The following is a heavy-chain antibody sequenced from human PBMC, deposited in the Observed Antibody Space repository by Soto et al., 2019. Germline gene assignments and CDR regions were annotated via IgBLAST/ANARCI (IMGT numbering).Heavy chain of an antibody. CDR1: GFTFGAYG. Sequence: QVQLVESGGGVVQPGRSLRLSCVGSGFTFGAYGMHWVRQAPGKGLEWVALLSYDGSDKYYADSVKGRFTISRDNSQNPLPLQMDSLRAEDTAVYYCAKDAVISYYYGMDVWGRGTTVTVSS. CDR2: LSYDGSDK. CDR3: AKDAVISYYYGMDV. J-gene: IGHJ6*02. V-gene: IGHV3-30*18.